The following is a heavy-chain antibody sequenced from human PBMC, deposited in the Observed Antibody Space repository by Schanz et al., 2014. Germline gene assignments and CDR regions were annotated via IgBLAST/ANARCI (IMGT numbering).Heavy chain of an antibody. D-gene: IGHD3-10*01. V-gene: IGHV3-74*01. CDR3: AKGRCSELSAWDS. CDR2: INSVRGNT. CDR1: AFTFSRHC. J-gene: IGHJ3*02. Sequence: CAASAFTFSRHCMHWARHEPGTDVVWVALINSVRGNTDYADYLTDRVTISRDNCKNTLYLQMNNRRDEDSDVDDSAKGRCSELSAWDSWGQGTRVTCAS.